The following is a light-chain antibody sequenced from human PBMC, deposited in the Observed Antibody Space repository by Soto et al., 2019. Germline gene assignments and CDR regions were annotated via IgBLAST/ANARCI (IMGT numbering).Light chain of an antibody. CDR2: AAS. CDR1: QSVSSSY. V-gene: IGKV3-20*01. CDR3: QQYGNSPHP. J-gene: IGKJ2*01. Sequence: IVLTQSPGTLSLSPGERATLSCRASQSVSSSYLAWYQHKPGQAPRLLIYAASSRATGIPERLSGSGSRTAFTLLGSRLEPDHFGVYYCQQYGNSPHPFGQGTQLEIK.